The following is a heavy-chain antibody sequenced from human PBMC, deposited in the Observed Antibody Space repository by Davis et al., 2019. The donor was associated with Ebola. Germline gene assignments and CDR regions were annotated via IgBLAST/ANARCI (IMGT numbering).Heavy chain of an antibody. Sequence: GESLKISCAASGFTFSSYGMHWVRQAPGKGLEWVAVIWYDGSNKYYADSVKGRFTISRDNAKNSLYLQMNSLRAEDTAVYYCARSTSGYSYGPYYYYYGMDVWGQGTTVTVSS. V-gene: IGHV3-33*01. CDR3: ARSTSGYSYGPYYYYYGMDV. CDR1: GFTFSSYG. CDR2: IWYDGSNK. D-gene: IGHD5-18*01. J-gene: IGHJ6*02.